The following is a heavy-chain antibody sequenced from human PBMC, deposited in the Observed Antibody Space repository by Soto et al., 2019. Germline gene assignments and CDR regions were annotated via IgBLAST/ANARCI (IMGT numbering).Heavy chain of an antibody. CDR1: GFTFSSYG. CDR2: LWYDGSNK. V-gene: IGHV3-33*01. D-gene: IGHD4-17*01. CDR3: ASAYCDWRYVDY. Sequence: QVYLVESGGGVVQPGTSLRLSCAASGFTFSSYGMHWVRQTPGKGLDWVAVLWYDGSNKYYADSVKGRFTISRDNSKNTLYLQVNSLRVEDTAVYYCASAYCDWRYVDYWGQGTLVTVSS. J-gene: IGHJ4*02.